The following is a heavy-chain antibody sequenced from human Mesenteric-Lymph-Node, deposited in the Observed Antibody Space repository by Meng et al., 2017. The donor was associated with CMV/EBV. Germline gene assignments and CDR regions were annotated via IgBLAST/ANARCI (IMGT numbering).Heavy chain of an antibody. J-gene: IGHJ4*02. CDR2: ISGGGGSP. CDR3: ARGHGGGGY. Sequence: GESLKISCAASGFTFSNYAMSWVRQAPGKGLEWVSAISGGGGSPFDAASVKGRFTISRDNSKNTLYLQMNSLRADDTAVYYCARGHGGGGYWGQGTLVTVSS. V-gene: IGHV3-23*01. CDR1: GFTFSNYA. D-gene: IGHD3-10*01.